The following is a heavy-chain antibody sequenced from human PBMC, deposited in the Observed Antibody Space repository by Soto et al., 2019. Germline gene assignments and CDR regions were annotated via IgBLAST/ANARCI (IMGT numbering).Heavy chain of an antibody. J-gene: IGHJ6*02. CDR3: ARHPRMDV. Sequence: QLQLQESGPGLVKPSETLSLTCTVSGGSISSSSTYYWGWIRQPPGKGLEWIGSINYSGNTFHNPSLKSRVTISVDTSKNQVFLKLSSVTAADTAVFYCARHPRMDVWGQGTTVIVSS. CDR1: GGSISSSSTYY. V-gene: IGHV4-39*01. CDR2: INYSGNT.